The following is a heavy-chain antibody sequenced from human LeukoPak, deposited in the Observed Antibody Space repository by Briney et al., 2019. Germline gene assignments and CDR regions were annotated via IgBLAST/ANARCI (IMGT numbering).Heavy chain of an antibody. Sequence: AGSLRLSCAASGFTFSNYWMSWLRQAPGKGLEWVANIKEDGSEKYYVDSVKGRFTISRDNAKNSLSLQVNSLSADDTAVYYCARSRSGYSEDYWGQGTLVTVSS. V-gene: IGHV3-7*01. D-gene: IGHD3-22*01. CDR1: GFTFSNYW. CDR2: IKEDGSEK. J-gene: IGHJ4*02. CDR3: ARSRSGYSEDY.